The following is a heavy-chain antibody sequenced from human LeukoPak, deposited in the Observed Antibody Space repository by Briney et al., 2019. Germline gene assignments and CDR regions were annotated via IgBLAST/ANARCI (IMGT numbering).Heavy chain of an antibody. CDR1: GFTFSSYS. D-gene: IGHD3-22*01. J-gene: IGHJ4*02. CDR2: ISTSSSTI. CDR3: ASREGYYYDSSGIALGI. Sequence: GGSLRLSCTASGFTFSSYSMNWVRQAPGQGLEWVSYISTSSSTIYNADSVKGRFTISRDDAKNSLYLQMNSLRVEDTAVYYCASREGYYYDSSGIALGIWGQGTLVTVSS. V-gene: IGHV3-48*01.